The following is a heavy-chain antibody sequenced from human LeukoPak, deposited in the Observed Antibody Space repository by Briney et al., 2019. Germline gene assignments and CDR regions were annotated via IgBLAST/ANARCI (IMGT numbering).Heavy chain of an antibody. CDR2: ISGSGGAT. J-gene: IGHJ3*01. Sequence: PGGSLRLSCVGSGFRFSSYATSWVRQAPGKGLEWVSGISGSGGATYYIGPAKGRFTISRDNSKNTLYLQMSDLRAEDTAVYYCAKDYDDFGSNYFCVFDVWGHGIVVTVSS. CDR1: GFRFSSYA. CDR3: AKDYDDFGSNYFCVFDV. V-gene: IGHV3-23*01. D-gene: IGHD3-3*01.